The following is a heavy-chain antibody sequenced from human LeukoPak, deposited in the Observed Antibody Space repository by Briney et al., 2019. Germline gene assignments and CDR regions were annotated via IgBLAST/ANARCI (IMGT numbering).Heavy chain of an antibody. CDR3: AKDLPQRPEIDS. CDR1: GFTFSTYG. CDR2: ISYDGSDK. D-gene: IGHD1-1*01. Sequence: WGSLRLSCAASGFTFSTYGVHWVRQAPGKGLEWVAVISYDGSDKYYADSVKGRFTISRDNSKNTLFLQMNSLRGEDTAMYYCAKDLPQRPEIDSWGQGVLVTVSS. J-gene: IGHJ5*01. V-gene: IGHV3-30*18.